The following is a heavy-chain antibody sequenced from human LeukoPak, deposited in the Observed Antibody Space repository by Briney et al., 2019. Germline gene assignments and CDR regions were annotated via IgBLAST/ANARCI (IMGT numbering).Heavy chain of an antibody. J-gene: IGHJ4*02. CDR3: ARGAHYGDYAVDY. D-gene: IGHD4-17*01. V-gene: IGHV1-69*05. CDR2: IIPIFGTA. CDR1: GGTFSSYA. Sequence: ASVKVSCKASGGTFSSYAISWVRQAPGQGLEWMGRIIPIFGTANYAQKFQGRVTITTDESTSTAYMELSSLRSEDTAVYYCARGAHYGDYAVDYWGQGTLVTVSS.